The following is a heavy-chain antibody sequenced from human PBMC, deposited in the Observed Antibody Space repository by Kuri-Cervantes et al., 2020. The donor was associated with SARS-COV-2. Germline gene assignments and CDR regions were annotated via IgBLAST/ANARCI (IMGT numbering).Heavy chain of an antibody. Sequence: SVKVSCKAFGDSFSSYSFNWVRQAPGQGLEWMGGIIPMFGTADYAQKFQGRVTMTRETSISTVYMELSRLRSDDTAVYYCARVAGNYFDYWGQGTLVTVSS. D-gene: IGHD6-19*01. V-gene: IGHV1-69*05. CDR1: GDSFSSYS. CDR3: ARVAGNYFDY. J-gene: IGHJ4*02. CDR2: IIPMFGTA.